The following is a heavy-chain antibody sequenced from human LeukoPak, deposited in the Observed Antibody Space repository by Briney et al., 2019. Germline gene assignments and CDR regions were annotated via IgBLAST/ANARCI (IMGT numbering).Heavy chain of an antibody. D-gene: IGHD4-17*01. CDR1: GFTFSSYA. Sequence: PGGSLRLSCAASGFTFSSYAMSWVRQAPGKGLEWVSAISGSGGSTYYADSVKGRFTISRDNSKNTLYLQMNSLRAEDTAVYYCASQYGDYVGDYYFDYWGQGTLVTVSS. J-gene: IGHJ4*02. V-gene: IGHV3-23*01. CDR3: ASQYGDYVGDYYFDY. CDR2: ISGSGGST.